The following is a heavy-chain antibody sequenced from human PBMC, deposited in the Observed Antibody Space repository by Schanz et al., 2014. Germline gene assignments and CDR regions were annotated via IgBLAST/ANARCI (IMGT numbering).Heavy chain of an antibody. J-gene: IGHJ3*01. CDR1: GFTFSSYA. D-gene: IGHD5-12*01. V-gene: IGHV3-23*01. CDR2: ISGSGETT. CDR3: ARDEGRDGYNLAFDV. Sequence: EVQLLESGGGLVQPGGSLRLSCAASGFTFSSYAMSWVRQAPGKGLEWVSAISGSGETTYYADSVKGRFTISRDNSKNALYLQMNSLRPEDTALYFCARDEGRDGYNLAFDVWGQGTLVTVSS.